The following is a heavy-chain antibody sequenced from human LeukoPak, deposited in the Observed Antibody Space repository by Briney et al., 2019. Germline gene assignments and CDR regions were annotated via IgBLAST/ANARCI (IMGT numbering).Heavy chain of an antibody. V-gene: IGHV4-38-2*02. Sequence: SETLSLTCTVSGYSISSGYFWGWIRQAPGKGLEWIGSIYPSENTYYNPSLKSRVTISVDTSKNQFSLNLNSVTAADTAVYYCARAFSSSWYFNWFDPWGQGTLVTVSS. CDR2: IYPSENT. J-gene: IGHJ5*02. CDR1: GYSISSGYF. D-gene: IGHD6-13*01. CDR3: ARAFSSSWYFNWFDP.